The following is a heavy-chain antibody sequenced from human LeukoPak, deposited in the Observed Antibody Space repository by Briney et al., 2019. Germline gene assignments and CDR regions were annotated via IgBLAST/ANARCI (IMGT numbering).Heavy chain of an antibody. CDR3: HPLAFVAN. CDR1: GFTFGGRL. D-gene: IGHD2-21*01. CDR2: IKDDGSTT. V-gene: IGHV3-74*01. J-gene: IGHJ4*02. Sequence: GGSLRLSCAVSGFTFGGRLMHWVRQAPGKGLVWVALIKDDGSTTNYADSVKGRFTASRDDAKNTVYLQMSSLRAEDTAVYYCHPLAFVANWGQGTLVTVSS.